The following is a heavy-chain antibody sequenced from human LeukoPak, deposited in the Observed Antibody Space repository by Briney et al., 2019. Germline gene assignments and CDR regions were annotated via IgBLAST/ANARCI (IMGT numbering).Heavy chain of an antibody. J-gene: IGHJ4*02. D-gene: IGHD5-24*01. V-gene: IGHV3-49*04. CDR3: TRDWPESFDY. Sequence: PGGSLRLSCTASGFTFGDYAMSWVRQAPGKGLEWVGFIRSKAYGSTTEHAASVKGRFTISRDDSKSIAYLQLNSLKTEDTAVYYCTRDWPESFDYWGQGTLVTVSS. CDR2: IRSKAYGSTT. CDR1: GFTFGDYA.